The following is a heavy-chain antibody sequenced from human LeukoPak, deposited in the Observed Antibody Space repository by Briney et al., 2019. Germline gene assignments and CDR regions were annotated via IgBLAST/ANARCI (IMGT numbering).Heavy chain of an antibody. Sequence: GGSLRLSCAASGFTFSNYCMSWVRQAPGKGLEWVANIKEDGSEKYYVDSVKGRFTISRDNAKNSLYLQMNSLRVEDTAVYYCARTASRVAFRPLGLAAAGTGFRYWGQGTLVTVSS. J-gene: IGHJ4*02. CDR2: IKEDGSEK. CDR3: ARTASRVAFRPLGLAAAGTGFRY. V-gene: IGHV3-7*01. CDR1: GFTFSNYC. D-gene: IGHD6-13*01.